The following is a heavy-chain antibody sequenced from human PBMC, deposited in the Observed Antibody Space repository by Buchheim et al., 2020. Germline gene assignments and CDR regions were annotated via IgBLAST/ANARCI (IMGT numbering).Heavy chain of an antibody. CDR3: ARAWGNTMVRGNLFDP. CDR1: GLTFSDYN. J-gene: IGHJ5*02. Sequence: EVQLVESGGGLVHPGGSLRLSCAASGLTFSDYNMNWLRQAPGKGLEWLAYISSSGSTIHYAASVEGRFPISRDNAQNSLYLQMDSLRADDTAVYYCARAWGNTMVRGNLFDPWGQGTL. D-gene: IGHD3-10*01. CDR2: ISSSGSTI. V-gene: IGHV3-48*01.